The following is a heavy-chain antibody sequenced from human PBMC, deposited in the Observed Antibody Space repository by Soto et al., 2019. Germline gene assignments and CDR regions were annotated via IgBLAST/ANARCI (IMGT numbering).Heavy chain of an antibody. CDR1: GYTFTSYD. D-gene: IGHD4-17*01. J-gene: IGHJ4*02. V-gene: IGHV1-8*01. Sequence: GASVKVSCKASGYTFTSYDINWVRQATGQGLEWMGWMNPNSGNTGYAQKFQGRVTMTRNTSISTAYMELSSVTAADTAVYYRARSNGDYGDYWSQGTLVTVSS. CDR2: MNPNSGNT. CDR3: ARSNGDYGDY.